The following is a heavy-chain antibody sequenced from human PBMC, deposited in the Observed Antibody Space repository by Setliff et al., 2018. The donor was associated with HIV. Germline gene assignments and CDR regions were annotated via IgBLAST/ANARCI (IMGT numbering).Heavy chain of an antibody. J-gene: IGHJ4*02. CDR2: MFRTGTS. CDR3: ATVDGTRYLDY. V-gene: IGHV4-38-2*01. CDR1: GYSIRGGYY. D-gene: IGHD1-1*01. Sequence: SETLSLTCAISGYSIRGGYYWGWIRQSPGKGLEWIGTMFRTGTSYYNPSPTSRVTISQDTSKNQFSLELTSVTAADTAVYYCATVDGTRYLDYWGQGKLVTVSS.